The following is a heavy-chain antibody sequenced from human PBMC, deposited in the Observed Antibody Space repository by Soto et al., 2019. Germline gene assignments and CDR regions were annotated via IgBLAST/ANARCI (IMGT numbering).Heavy chain of an antibody. J-gene: IGHJ5*02. Sequence: PGESLKISCKGSGYSFTNYWISWVRQMPGKGLEWMGRIDPSDSYTNYSPSFQGHVTISADKSISTAYLQWSSLKASDTAMYFCARGVKYGAYSRWFDPWGQGTLVTAPQ. CDR3: ARGVKYGAYSRWFDP. V-gene: IGHV5-10-1*01. CDR1: GYSFTNYW. D-gene: IGHD4-17*01. CDR2: IDPSDSYT.